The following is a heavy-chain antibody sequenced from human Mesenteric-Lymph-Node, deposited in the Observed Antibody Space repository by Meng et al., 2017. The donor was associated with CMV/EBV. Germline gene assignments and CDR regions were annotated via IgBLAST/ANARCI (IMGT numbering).Heavy chain of an antibody. Sequence: ASVKVSCKASGYTFSNYGISWVRQAPGQGLEWMGWISAHNGNTKYAQKLQGRVTMTRDTSTSTAYMELRSLTSDDTAVYYCARPTSELRGPWDYYGMDVWGQGTTVTVSS. CDR1: GYTFSNYG. CDR2: ISAHNGNT. CDR3: ARPTSELRGPWDYYGMDV. J-gene: IGHJ6*02. V-gene: IGHV1-18*01. D-gene: IGHD2-2*01.